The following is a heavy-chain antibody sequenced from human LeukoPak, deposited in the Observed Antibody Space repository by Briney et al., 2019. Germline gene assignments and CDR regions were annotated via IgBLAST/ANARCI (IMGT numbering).Heavy chain of an antibody. CDR2: IYYSGST. CDR3: ARGLDYGGNSDY. Sequence: SETLSLTCTVSGGSISSYYWSWIRQPPGKGLEWIRYIYYSGSTNYNPSLKSRVAISVDTSKNQFSLKLSSVTAADTAVYYCARGLDYGGNSDYWGQGTLVTVSS. V-gene: IGHV4-59*01. D-gene: IGHD4-23*01. J-gene: IGHJ4*02. CDR1: GGSISSYY.